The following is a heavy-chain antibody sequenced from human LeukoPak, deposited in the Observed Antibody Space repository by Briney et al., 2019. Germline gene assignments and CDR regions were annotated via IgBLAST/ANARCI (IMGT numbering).Heavy chain of an antibody. CDR2: IYYSGST. V-gene: IGHV4-59*01. J-gene: IGHJ5*02. CDR1: GGSISSYY. Sequence: KPPETPSLTCTVSGGSISSYYWSWIRQPPGKGLEWIGYIYYSGSTNYNPSLKSRVSISIDTSKNQLSLKLSSVTAADTAVYYCAGRISLNWFDPWGQGNLVTVSS. CDR3: AGRISLNWFDP.